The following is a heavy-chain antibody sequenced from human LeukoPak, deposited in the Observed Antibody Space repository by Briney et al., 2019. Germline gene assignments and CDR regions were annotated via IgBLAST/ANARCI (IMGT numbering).Heavy chain of an antibody. V-gene: IGHV1-18*01. CDR2: ISAYNGNT. CDR3: ARVRVVVVPAAYYFDY. J-gene: IGHJ4*02. Sequence: GASVKVSCKASGYTFTSYGISWVRQAPGQGLEWMGWISAYNGNTNYAQKLQGRVTKTTDTSTSTAYMELRSLRSDDTAVYYCARVRVVVVPAAYYFDYWGQGTLVTVSS. D-gene: IGHD2-2*01. CDR1: GYTFTSYG.